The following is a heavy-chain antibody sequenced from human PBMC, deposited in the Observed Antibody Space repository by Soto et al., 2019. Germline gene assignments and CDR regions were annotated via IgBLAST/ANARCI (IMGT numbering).Heavy chain of an antibody. D-gene: IGHD3-16*01. V-gene: IGHV3-30-3*01. CDR3: ARVTKTYYDYVWGSGGGPLHYYYYYGMDV. J-gene: IGHJ6*02. CDR2: ISYDGSNK. Sequence: GGSLRLSCAASGFTFSSYAMHWVRQAPGKGLERVAVISYDGSNKYYADSVKGRFTISRDNSKNTLYLQMNSLRAEDTAVYYCARVTKTYYDYVWGSGGGPLHYYYYYGMDVWGQGTTVTVSS. CDR1: GFTFSSYA.